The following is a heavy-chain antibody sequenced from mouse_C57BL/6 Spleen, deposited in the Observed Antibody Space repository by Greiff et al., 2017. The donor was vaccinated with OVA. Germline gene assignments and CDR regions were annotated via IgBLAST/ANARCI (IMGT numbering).Heavy chain of an antibody. V-gene: IGHV5-9-1*02. CDR2: ISSGGDYI. D-gene: IGHD1-1*01. CDR3: TRGELGYYGSSYNYFDY. CDR1: GFTFSSYA. Sequence: DVKLVESGEGLVKPGGSLKLSCAASGFTFSSYAMSWVRQTPEKRLEWVAYISSGGDYIYYADTVKGRFTISRDNARNTLYLQMSSLKSEDTAMYYCTRGELGYYGSSYNYFDYGGQGTTLTVSS. J-gene: IGHJ2*01.